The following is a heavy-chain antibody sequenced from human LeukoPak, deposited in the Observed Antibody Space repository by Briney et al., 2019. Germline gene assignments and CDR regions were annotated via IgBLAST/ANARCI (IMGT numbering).Heavy chain of an antibody. J-gene: IGHJ5*02. Sequence: GGSLRLSCAASGFTFSSYAMSWVRQAPGKGLEWVSAISGSGGSTYYADSVKGRFTVSRDNSKNTLYLQMNSLRAEDTAVYYCAKGETMITFGGVIAPWGQGTLVTVSS. CDR2: ISGSGGST. CDR3: AKGETMITFGGVIAP. D-gene: IGHD3-16*01. V-gene: IGHV3-23*01. CDR1: GFTFSSYA.